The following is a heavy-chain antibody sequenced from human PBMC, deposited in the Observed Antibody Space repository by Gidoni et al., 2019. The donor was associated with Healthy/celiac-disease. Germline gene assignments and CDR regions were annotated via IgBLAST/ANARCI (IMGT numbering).Heavy chain of an antibody. CDR3: AGSYCGGDCYYYYYGMDV. D-gene: IGHD2-21*02. J-gene: IGHJ6*02. CDR2: IIPIFGTA. V-gene: IGHV1-69*06. CDR1: GGTFSSYA. Sequence: QVQLVQSGAEVKKPGSSVKVSCKASGGTFSSYAISWVRQAPGQGLEWMGGIIPIFGTANYAQKFQGRVTITADKSTSTAYMELSSLRSEDTAVYYCAGSYCGGDCYYYYYGMDVWGQGTTVTVSS.